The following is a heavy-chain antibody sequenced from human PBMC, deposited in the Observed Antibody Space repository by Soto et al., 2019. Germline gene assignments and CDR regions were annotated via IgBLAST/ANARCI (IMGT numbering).Heavy chain of an antibody. D-gene: IGHD5-12*01. CDR3: ASPRGSVDDEPYGMDV. CDR2: INTSGGST. Sequence: GASVKVSCKASGYTFTSYYMHWVRQAPGQGLDWMGIINTSGGSTSYAQKFQGRVTMTRDTSTSTVYMELSSLRSEDTAVYYCASPRGSVDDEPYGMDVWGQGTTVTVSS. V-gene: IGHV1-46*01. CDR1: GYTFTSYY. J-gene: IGHJ6*02.